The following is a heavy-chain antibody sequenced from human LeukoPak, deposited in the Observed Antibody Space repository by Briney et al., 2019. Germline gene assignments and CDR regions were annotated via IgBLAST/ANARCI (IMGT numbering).Heavy chain of an antibody. CDR1: GFSFSSYW. D-gene: IGHD6-19*01. CDR2: IKQDGNEK. Sequence: TGGSLRLSCAASGFSFSSYWMTWVRQAPGKGLEWAANIKQDGNEKYYVDSVKGRFTISRDNAKNSLFLQMSSLRVEDTAVYYCARFLRAVTGFDYWGQGTLVTVSS. J-gene: IGHJ4*02. CDR3: ARFLRAVTGFDY. V-gene: IGHV3-7*01.